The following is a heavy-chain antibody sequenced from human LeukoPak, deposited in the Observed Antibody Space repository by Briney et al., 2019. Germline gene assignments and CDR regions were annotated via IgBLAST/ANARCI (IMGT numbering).Heavy chain of an antibody. CDR2: IYSDGST. J-gene: IGHJ6*02. CDR3: ARVVYSGYDYYYGMDV. D-gene: IGHD5-12*01. CDR1: GFAVSNNY. Sequence: GGSLRLSCAASGFAVSNNYMTWVRQAPGKGLEWVSVIYSDGSTYYADSVKGRFTISRDNSRNTLYLQMNSLRAEDTAVYYCARVVYSGYDYYYGMDVWGQGTTVTVSS. V-gene: IGHV3-66*01.